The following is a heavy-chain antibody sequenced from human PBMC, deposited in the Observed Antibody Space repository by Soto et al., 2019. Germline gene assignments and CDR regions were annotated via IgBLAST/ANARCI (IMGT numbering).Heavy chain of an antibody. J-gene: IGHJ4*02. V-gene: IGHV3-15*07. CDR1: GITFSNAW. Sequence: EVQLVESGGGLVKPGGSLRLSCAASGITFSNAWMIWVRQAPGKGLEWVGRIKSKNDDGTTDYAAPVKGRFTISRDDSKITQYLQMNSLKTEYTAVNYFATVRFDLLVIDWGQGTLFTVSS. CDR2: IKSKNDDGTT. CDR3: ATVRFDLLVID. D-gene: IGHD3-9*01.